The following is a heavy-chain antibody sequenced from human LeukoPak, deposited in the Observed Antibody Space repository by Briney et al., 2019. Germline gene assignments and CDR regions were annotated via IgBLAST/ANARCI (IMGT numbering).Heavy chain of an antibody. D-gene: IGHD3-22*01. Sequence: ASVKVSCKASGYTFTGYYMHWVRQAPGQGLEWMGGIIPIFGTANYAQKFQGRVTITADESTSAAYMELSSLRSEDTAVYYCARESYYDSSGSSYYFDYWGQGTLVTVSS. CDR2: IIPIFGTA. CDR3: ARESYYDSSGSSYYFDY. CDR1: GYTFTGYY. J-gene: IGHJ4*02. V-gene: IGHV1-69*13.